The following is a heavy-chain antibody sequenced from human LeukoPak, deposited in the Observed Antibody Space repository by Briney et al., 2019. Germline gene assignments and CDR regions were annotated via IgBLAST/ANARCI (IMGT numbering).Heavy chain of an antibody. Sequence: SETLSLTCTVSGGSISSYYWGWIRQPPGKGLEWIGSIYHSGSTYYNPSLKSRVTISVDTSKNQFSLKLSSVTAADTAVYYRARLSFDDSSGYWGQGTLVTVSS. D-gene: IGHD3-22*01. CDR3: ARLSFDDSSGY. V-gene: IGHV4-38-2*02. CDR1: GGSISSYY. J-gene: IGHJ4*02. CDR2: IYHSGST.